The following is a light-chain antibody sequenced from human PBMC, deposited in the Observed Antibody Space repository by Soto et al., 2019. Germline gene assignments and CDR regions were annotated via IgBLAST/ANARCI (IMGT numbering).Light chain of an antibody. V-gene: IGLV2-14*01. J-gene: IGLJ1*01. CDR2: EVS. CDR1: SIDVVTYEY. Sequence: QSALTQPASVSGSPGQSITISCTGTSIDVVTYEYVSWYQQQPGKVPKLMIYEVSYRPSGVSNRFSGSKSGNTASLSISGLQAEDEADYYCSSLTSSITYVFGTGTKLTVL. CDR3: SSLTSSITYV.